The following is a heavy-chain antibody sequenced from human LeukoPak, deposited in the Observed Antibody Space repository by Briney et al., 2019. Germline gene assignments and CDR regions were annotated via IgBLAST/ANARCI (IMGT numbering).Heavy chain of an antibody. D-gene: IGHD3-10*01. V-gene: IGHV3-30*18. CDR2: ISKDGSNK. Sequence: PGRSLRLSCVASGFTFSSYGMHWVRQAPGKGLEGVAVISKDGSNKYYADSVKGRFTISRDNSKNTLYLQMNSLRAEDTAVYYCAKGRGASDIWGQGTMVTVSS. CDR1: GFTFSSYG. J-gene: IGHJ3*02. CDR3: AKGRGASDI.